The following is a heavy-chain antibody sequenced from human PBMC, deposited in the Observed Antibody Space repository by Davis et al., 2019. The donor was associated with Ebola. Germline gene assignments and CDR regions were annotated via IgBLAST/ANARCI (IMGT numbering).Heavy chain of an antibody. J-gene: IGHJ5*02. CDR2: IFPRDSDT. V-gene: IGHV5-51*01. D-gene: IGHD6-19*01. CDR3: ARREDNPGLYHGWYFDP. CDR1: GYSSNDQW. Sequence: PGGSLRPPCKGPGYSSNDQWIGWFPQLPGKGLEWMGIIFPRDSDTRYSPSFQGQVTISVDKSISTAYLQWSSLAASDTTRYYCARREDNPGLYHGWYFDPWGQGTLVTVSS.